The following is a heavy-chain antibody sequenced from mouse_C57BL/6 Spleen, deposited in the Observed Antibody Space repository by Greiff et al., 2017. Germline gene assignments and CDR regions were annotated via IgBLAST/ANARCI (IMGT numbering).Heavy chain of an antibody. Sequence: QVQLQQPGAELVKPGASVKMSCKASGYTFTSYWITWVKQRPGQGLEWIGDIYPGSGSTNYNEQFKSKATLTVDTSSSTAYMQLSSLTSEVSAVYYCARLDYYGSSFYAMDYWGQGTSGTVSS. CDR2: IYPGSGST. D-gene: IGHD1-1*01. J-gene: IGHJ4*01. V-gene: IGHV1-55*01. CDR3: ARLDYYGSSFYAMDY. CDR1: GYTFTSYW.